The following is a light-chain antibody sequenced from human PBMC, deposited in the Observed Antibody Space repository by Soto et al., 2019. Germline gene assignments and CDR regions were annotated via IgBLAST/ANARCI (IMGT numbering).Light chain of an antibody. V-gene: IGKV3-11*01. CDR3: QQRSNWPPRLT. CDR2: DAS. CDR1: QSVSSY. J-gene: IGKJ3*01. Sequence: EIVLTQSPATLSLSPGERATLSCRASQSVSSYLAWYQQKPGQAPRLLIYDASNRATGIPARFSGSGSGTDFPLTISSLEPEDFAVYYCQQRSNWPPRLTFGPGTKVDIK.